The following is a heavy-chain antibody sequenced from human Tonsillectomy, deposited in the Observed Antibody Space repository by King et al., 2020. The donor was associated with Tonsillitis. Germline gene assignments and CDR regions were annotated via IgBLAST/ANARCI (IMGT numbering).Heavy chain of an antibody. D-gene: IGHD1-20*01. V-gene: IGHV4-39*07. CDR1: GASISTPSFY. J-gene: IGHJ4*02. Sequence: QLPQSGPGLVRPSETLSLTCNVSGASISTPSFYWGWVRQPSGNGLEWIGSIYYTGTTYYTPSLKSRVTISVDTSKNQFSLKLSSVTAADTAVYYCARIRSNWYYFDYWGQGTLVTVSS. CDR2: IYYTGTT. CDR3: ARIRSNWYYFDY.